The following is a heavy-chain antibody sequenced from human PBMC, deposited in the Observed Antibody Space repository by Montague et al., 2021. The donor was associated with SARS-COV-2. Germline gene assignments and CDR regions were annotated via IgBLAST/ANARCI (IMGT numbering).Heavy chain of an antibody. CDR3: AKDKGVAYYFDH. D-gene: IGHD2-15*01. Sequence: SLRLSCAASGITFSNYAMSWVRQAPGKGLEWVSSISGSGGSTYYADSVKGRFTISRDDSKNTLYLQMNSLRAGDTAVYYGAKDKGVAYYFDHWGQGTLVTVSS. CDR2: ISGSGGST. V-gene: IGHV3-23*01. CDR1: GITFSNYA. J-gene: IGHJ4*02.